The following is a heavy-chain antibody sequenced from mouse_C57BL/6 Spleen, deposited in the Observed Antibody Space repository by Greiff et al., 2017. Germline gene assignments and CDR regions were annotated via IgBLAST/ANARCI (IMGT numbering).Heavy chain of an antibody. V-gene: IGHV1-76*01. D-gene: IGHD2-3*01. CDR2: IYPGSGNT. J-gene: IGHJ4*01. Sequence: QVQLQQSGAELVRPGASVKLSCKASGYTFTDYYINWVKQRPGQGLEWIARIYPGSGNTYYNEKFKGKATLTAEKSSSTAYMQLSSLTSEDSAVYFCARGDGYLNAMDYWGQGTSVTVSS. CDR1: GYTFTDYY. CDR3: ARGDGYLNAMDY.